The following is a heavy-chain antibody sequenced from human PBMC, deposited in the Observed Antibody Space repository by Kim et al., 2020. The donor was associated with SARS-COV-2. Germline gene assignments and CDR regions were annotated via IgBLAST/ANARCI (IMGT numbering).Heavy chain of an antibody. CDR3: ATSPPPPGYSQPPPPFDS. D-gene: IGHD1-26*01. CDR2: VIFNSGDT. V-gene: IGHV1-2*02. CDR1: GSTFGGLY. Sequence: ASVKVSCKASGSTFGGLYIHWLRRAPGQGPEWLGWVIFNSGDTNYAPTFQGRITVTRATSVNTVSLELRSLRTDDTAVYYCATSPPPPGYSQPPPPFDSW. J-gene: IGHJ4*01.